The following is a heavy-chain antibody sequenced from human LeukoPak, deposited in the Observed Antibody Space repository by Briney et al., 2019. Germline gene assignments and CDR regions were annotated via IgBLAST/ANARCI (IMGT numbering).Heavy chain of an antibody. CDR3: ARDTSFWSGWYFDY. CDR1: GGSISSGSYY. CDR2: IYTSGST. Sequence: SETLSLTCTVSGGSISSGSYYWSCIRQPAGKGLEWIVRIYTSGSTSYNPSLKSRVTISVDTSKKQFSLKLSSVTAADTAVYYCARDTSFWSGWYFDYWGQGTLVTVSS. V-gene: IGHV4-61*02. J-gene: IGHJ4*02. D-gene: IGHD3-3*01.